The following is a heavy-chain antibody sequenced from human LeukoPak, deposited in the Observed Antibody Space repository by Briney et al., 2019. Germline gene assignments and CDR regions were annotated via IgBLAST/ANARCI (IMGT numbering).Heavy chain of an antibody. J-gene: IGHJ6*04. CDR3: AREGRSGYDLTGYYGMDV. Sequence: GGSLRLSCAASGFTFSTYEMNWVRQAPGKGLEWVSYIGSSNTIYYADSVKGRFTISRDNAKSSLYLQMNSLRAEDTAVYYCAREGRSGYDLTGYYGMDVWGKGTTVTVSS. CDR2: IGSSNTI. V-gene: IGHV3-48*03. D-gene: IGHD5-12*01. CDR1: GFTFSTYE.